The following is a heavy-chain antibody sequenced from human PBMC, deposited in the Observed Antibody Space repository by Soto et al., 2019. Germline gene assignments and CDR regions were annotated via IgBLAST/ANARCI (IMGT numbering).Heavy chain of an antibody. Sequence: PSETLSLTCTVSGGSISSYYRSWIRQPPGKGLEWIGYIYYSGSTNYNPSLKSRVTISVDTSKNQFSLKLGSVTAADTAVYYCAREVGYYYYYMDVWGKGTTVTVSS. CDR3: AREVGYYYYYMDV. CDR2: IYYSGST. J-gene: IGHJ6*03. V-gene: IGHV4-59*01. CDR1: GGSISSYY.